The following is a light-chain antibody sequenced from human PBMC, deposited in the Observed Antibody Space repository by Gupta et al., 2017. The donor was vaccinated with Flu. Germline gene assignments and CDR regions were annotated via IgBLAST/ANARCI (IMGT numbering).Light chain of an antibody. V-gene: IGKV1-5*03. CDR3: QHYNFHPPMYT. CDR2: KTS. J-gene: IGKJ2*01. Sequence: DIQMTQSPSTLSASVGDRVTITCRASQSISTWLAWYQQTPGKAPKVLIYKTSILENGVPSRFSGSGSGTEFTLTINSLQPDDFATYYCQHYNFHPPMYTFGQGTKLDIK. CDR1: QSISTW.